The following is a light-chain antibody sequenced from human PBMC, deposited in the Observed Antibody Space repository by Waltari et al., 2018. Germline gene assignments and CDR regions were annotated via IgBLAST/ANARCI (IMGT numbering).Light chain of an antibody. Sequence: EIVLTQSPATLSLPPGERATLSCRASQSVSSYLAWYQQKPGQAPRLLIYDGSNRATGIPARFSGSGSGTDFTLTISSLEPEDFAVYYCQQRSNWPPTFGQGTKLEIK. CDR1: QSVSSY. CDR2: DGS. V-gene: IGKV3-11*01. CDR3: QQRSNWPPT. J-gene: IGKJ2*01.